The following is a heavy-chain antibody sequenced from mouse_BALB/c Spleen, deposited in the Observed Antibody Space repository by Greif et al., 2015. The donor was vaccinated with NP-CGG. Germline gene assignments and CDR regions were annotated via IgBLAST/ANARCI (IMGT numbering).Heavy chain of an antibody. CDR2: ISSGGSYT. Sequence: EVMLVESGGGLVKPGGSLKLSCAASGFTFSSYAMSWVRQTPEKRLEWVATISSGGSYTYYPDSVKGRFTISRDNAKNTLCLQMSSLRSEDTAMYYCARRALYYDYDEGFAYWGQGTLVTVSA. CDR3: ARRALYYDYDEGFAY. J-gene: IGHJ3*01. CDR1: GFTFSSYA. D-gene: IGHD2-4*01. V-gene: IGHV5-9-1*01.